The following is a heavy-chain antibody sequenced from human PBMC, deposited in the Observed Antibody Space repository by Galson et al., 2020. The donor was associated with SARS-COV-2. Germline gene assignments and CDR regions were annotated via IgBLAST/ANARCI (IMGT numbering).Heavy chain of an antibody. Sequence: GGSLRLSCAASGFTFSDYYMSWIRQAPGKGLEWVSYISSSGSTIYYADSVKGRFTISRDNAKNSLYLQMNSLRAEDTAVYYCARDSVVVVAAHYYYGMDVWGQGTTVTVSS. D-gene: IGHD2-15*01. CDR3: ARDSVVVVAAHYYYGMDV. CDR1: GFTFSDYY. V-gene: IGHV3-11*01. J-gene: IGHJ6*02. CDR2: ISSSGSTI.